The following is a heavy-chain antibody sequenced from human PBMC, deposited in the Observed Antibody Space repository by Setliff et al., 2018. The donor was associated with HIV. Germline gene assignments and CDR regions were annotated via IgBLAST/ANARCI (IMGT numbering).Heavy chain of an antibody. J-gene: IGHJ1*01. CDR1: GGSISSGGFY. CDR2: IYNTGST. D-gene: IGHD2-15*01. V-gene: IGHV4-31*03. Sequence: PSETLSLTCTVTGGSISSGGFYWTWIRQHPGKGLEWIGYIYNTGSTYHSPSLESRVTISIDTSRNQFSLTVSSVTAADTAVYYCARARRAGRGPKYFQHWGQGTLVTVSS. CDR3: ARARRAGRGPKYFQH.